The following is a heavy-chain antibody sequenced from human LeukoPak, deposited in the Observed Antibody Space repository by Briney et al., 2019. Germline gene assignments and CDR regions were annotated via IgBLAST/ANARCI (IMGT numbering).Heavy chain of an antibody. CDR3: ARDGMGDGYGY. Sequence: GGSLRLSCAASGFTFSSYLMSWVRQAPGKGLEWVANIKQDGSEKYYVDSVKGRFTISRDNAKNSLYLQMNSLRAEDTAVYYCARDGMGDGYGYWGQGTLVTVSS. D-gene: IGHD5-24*01. CDR2: IKQDGSEK. J-gene: IGHJ4*02. V-gene: IGHV3-7*01. CDR1: GFTFSSYL.